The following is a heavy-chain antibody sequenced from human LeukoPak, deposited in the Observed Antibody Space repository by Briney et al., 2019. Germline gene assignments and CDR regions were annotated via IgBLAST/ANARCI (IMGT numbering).Heavy chain of an antibody. V-gene: IGHV5-51*01. J-gene: IGHJ4*02. D-gene: IGHD3-10*01. Sequence: GESLKISCKGSGYSFTSYWIVWVRRMPGKGLEWMGIIYPGDSDTRYSPSFQGQVTISADKSISTAYLQWSSLKASDTAMYYCARRRGSGSYSSTHFDYWGQGTLVTVSS. CDR3: ARRRGSGSYSSTHFDY. CDR1: GYSFTSYW. CDR2: IYPGDSDT.